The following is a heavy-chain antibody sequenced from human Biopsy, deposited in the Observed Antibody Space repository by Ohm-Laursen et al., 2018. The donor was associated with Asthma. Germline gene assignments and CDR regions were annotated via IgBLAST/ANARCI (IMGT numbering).Heavy chain of an antibody. CDR1: GFTFSIYD. D-gene: IGHD4-23*01. J-gene: IGHJ3*02. V-gene: IGHV3-30*03. CDR2: ISYDGGNK. Sequence: LTLTCAASGFTFSIYDIHWVRQAPGKGLEWVAVISYDGGNKFYGDSVKGRFTLSRDNSRNTLYLQMNSLRVKDTAIYYCARTHERWTSIQDDALDIWGQGTMVIVSS. CDR3: ARTHERWTSIQDDALDI.